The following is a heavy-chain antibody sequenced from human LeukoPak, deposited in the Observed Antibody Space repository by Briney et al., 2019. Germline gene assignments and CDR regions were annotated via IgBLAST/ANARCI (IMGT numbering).Heavy chain of an antibody. J-gene: IGHJ6*04. Sequence: SETLSLTCTVSDDPINSGVYYWNWIRQPAGEGLEWIGHIYTSGTTTNSNPSLKSRVAISLDTSKNHFSLNPSSVPAADTAVYYCASAKKRSGSSRNFSLDPWGKGPTVTVSS. D-gene: IGHD1-26*01. CDR1: DDPINSGVYY. CDR2: IYTSGTTT. CDR3: ASAKKRSGSSRNFSLDP. V-gene: IGHV4-61*09.